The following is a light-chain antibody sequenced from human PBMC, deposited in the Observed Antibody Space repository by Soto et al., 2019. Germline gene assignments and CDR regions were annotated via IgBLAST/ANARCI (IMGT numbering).Light chain of an antibody. Sequence: DIQMTLSPSSLSASVGDRVTITCRASQRITTYLNWYQQKPGKAPNLLITATSTLQSGVPSRFSGSGSGTDFTLTISSLQPEDFATYYCQQSYSTLWTFGQGTRVEIK. J-gene: IGKJ1*01. CDR1: QRITTY. CDR2: ATS. CDR3: QQSYSTLWT. V-gene: IGKV1-39*01.